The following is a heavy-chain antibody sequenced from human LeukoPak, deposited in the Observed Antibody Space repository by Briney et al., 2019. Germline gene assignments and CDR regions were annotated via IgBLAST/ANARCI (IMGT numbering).Heavy chain of an antibody. Sequence: GGSLRLSCAASGFNFNVYSMTWVRQAPGKGLEWVSSISSSGSLIYYADSVRGRFTVSRDNAKNSLHLQMNSLRAEDTAVYYCARVGVEQYLVLSYSMDVWGKGTTVTVS. D-gene: IGHD6-13*01. CDR3: ARVGVEQYLVLSYSMDV. V-gene: IGHV3-21*01. CDR1: GFNFNVYS. CDR2: ISSSGSLI. J-gene: IGHJ6*03.